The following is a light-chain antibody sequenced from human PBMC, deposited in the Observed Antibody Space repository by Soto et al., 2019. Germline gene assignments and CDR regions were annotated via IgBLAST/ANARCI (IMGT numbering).Light chain of an antibody. Sequence: DIQMTQSPSTLSASVGDRVTNTCRASQTISNWLAWYQQKPGKAPKVLIFDASTLDGGVPSRFSGRRSGTDFTLTISSLQPSDFATYYRQQYNTYPLTFGGGTKVEI. CDR1: QTISNW. J-gene: IGKJ4*01. CDR2: DAS. CDR3: QQYNTYPLT. V-gene: IGKV1-5*01.